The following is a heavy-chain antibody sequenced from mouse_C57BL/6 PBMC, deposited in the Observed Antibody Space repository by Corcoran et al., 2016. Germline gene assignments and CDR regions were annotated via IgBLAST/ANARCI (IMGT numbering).Heavy chain of an antibody. J-gene: IGHJ4*01. Sequence: DVQLQESGPGLVKPSQSLSLTCSVTGYSITSGYYWNWIRQFPGNKLEWMGYISYDGSNNYNPSLKNRISITRDTSKNQFFLKLNSVTTEDTATYYCARGDGSSYHYAMDYWGQGTSVTVSS. CDR1: GYSITSGYY. CDR2: ISYDGSN. V-gene: IGHV3-6*01. CDR3: ARGDGSSYHYAMDY. D-gene: IGHD1-1*01.